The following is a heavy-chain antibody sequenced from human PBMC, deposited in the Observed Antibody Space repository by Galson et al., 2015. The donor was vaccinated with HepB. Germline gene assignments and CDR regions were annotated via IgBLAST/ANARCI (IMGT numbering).Heavy chain of an antibody. J-gene: IGHJ3*02. CDR3: ARVLSRAAAGGGAGDI. CDR1: GDSVSSHSAA. D-gene: IGHD6-13*01. CDR2: TYYRSKWYN. V-gene: IGHV6-1*01. Sequence: CAISGDSVSSHSAAWNWIRQSPSRGLEWLGRTYYRSKWYNDYAVSVKSRITINPDTSKNQFSLKLSSVTAADTAVYYCARVLSRAAAGGGAGDIWGQGTMVTVSS.